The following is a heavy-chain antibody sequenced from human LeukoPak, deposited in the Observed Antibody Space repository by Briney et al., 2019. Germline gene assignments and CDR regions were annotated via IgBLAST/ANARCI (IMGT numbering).Heavy chain of an antibody. V-gene: IGHV4-61*01. CDR2: IYYSGST. D-gene: IGHD4-17*01. J-gene: IGHJ4*02. CDR1: GGSVSSGSYY. Sequence: PSETLSLTCTVSGGSVSSGSYYWSWIRQPPGKGLEWIGYIYYSGSTNYNPSLKSRVTISVDTSKNQFSLKLSSVTAADTAVYYCARSYGDYVPPPFDYWGQGTLVTVSS. CDR3: ARSYGDYVPPPFDY.